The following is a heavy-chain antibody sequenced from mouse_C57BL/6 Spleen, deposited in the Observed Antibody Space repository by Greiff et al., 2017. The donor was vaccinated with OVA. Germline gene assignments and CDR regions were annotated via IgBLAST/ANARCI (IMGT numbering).Heavy chain of an antibody. CDR2: IHPSDSDT. V-gene: IGHV1-74*01. Sequence: VQLQQPGAELVKPGASVKVSCKASGYTFTSYWMHWVKQRPGQGLEWIGRIHPSDSDTNYNQKFKVKSKLTVDKSSSTAYMQLSSLTSEDSAVYYCAIRSIYYDYVDGFAYWGQGTLVTVSA. D-gene: IGHD2-4*01. CDR3: AIRSIYYDYVDGFAY. CDR1: GYTFTSYW. J-gene: IGHJ3*01.